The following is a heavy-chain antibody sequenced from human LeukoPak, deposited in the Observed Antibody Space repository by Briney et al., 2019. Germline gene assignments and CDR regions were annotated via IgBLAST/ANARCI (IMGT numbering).Heavy chain of an antibody. D-gene: IGHD3-10*01. CDR1: GYTLSSNG. CDR3: ARHKPYGSGSFDTFDI. V-gene: IGHV1-18*01. CDR2: ISAYNGNT. Sequence: GASVKVSCKASGYTLSSNGISWVRQAPGQGLEWMGWISAYNGNTNYAQKFQGRVTMTTDTSTSKAYMELRSLRSDDTAVYYCARHKPYGSGSFDTFDIWGQGTMVTVSS. J-gene: IGHJ3*02.